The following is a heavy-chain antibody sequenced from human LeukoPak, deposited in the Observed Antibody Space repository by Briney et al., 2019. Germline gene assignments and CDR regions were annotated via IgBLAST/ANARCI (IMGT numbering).Heavy chain of an antibody. CDR3: AKDRNYPLLAATDGNWFDP. V-gene: IGHV3-23*01. CDR1: GFTFSSYA. Sequence: GGSLRLSCAASGFTFSSYAMSWVRQAPGKGLEWVSAISGSGGSTYYADSVKGRFTISRDNSKNTLYLQMNSLRAEDTAVYYCAKDRNYPLLAATDGNWFDPWGQGTLVTVSS. CDR2: ISGSGGST. D-gene: IGHD6-13*01. J-gene: IGHJ5*02.